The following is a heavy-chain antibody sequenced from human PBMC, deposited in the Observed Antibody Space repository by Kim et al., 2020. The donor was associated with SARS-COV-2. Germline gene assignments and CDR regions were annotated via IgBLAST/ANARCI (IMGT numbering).Heavy chain of an antibody. D-gene: IGHD3-9*01. Sequence: GGSLRLSCAASGFTFSDYYLSWIRQAPGKGLEWVSYISNSGSTIYYAGSVKGRFAISRDNAKNSLYLHMNSLRAEDTAVYYCARDRRYDILTGLLEARTLDYWGQGTLVTVSS. V-gene: IGHV3-11*01. CDR3: ARDRRYDILTGLLEARTLDY. CDR1: GFTFSDYY. CDR2: ISNSGSTI. J-gene: IGHJ4*02.